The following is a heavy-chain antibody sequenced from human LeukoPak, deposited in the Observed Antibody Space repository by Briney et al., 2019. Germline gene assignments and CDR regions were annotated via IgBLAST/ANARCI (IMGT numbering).Heavy chain of an antibody. D-gene: IGHD3-10*01. CDR2: IYPNNGAT. V-gene: IGHV1-2*02. J-gene: IGHJ4*02. CDR3: ARDGPAQMVDFDY. CDR1: GYTFSGTGWY. Sequence: ASVKVSCRASGYTFSGTGWYLYWLRQAPGQGLECMGWIYPNNGATAYAQKFQGRVAMTRDTSITTAYMELSRLRPDDTSVYYCARDGPAQMVDFDYGGEGTLVTVSS.